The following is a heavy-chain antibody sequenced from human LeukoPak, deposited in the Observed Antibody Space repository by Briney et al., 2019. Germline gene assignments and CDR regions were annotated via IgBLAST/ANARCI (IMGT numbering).Heavy chain of an antibody. CDR3: ARDRGTFGVVDS. CDR1: GFSFPSHS. V-gene: IGHV3-48*04. CDR2: IGTSSSTI. Sequence: QAGGSLRLSCAASGFSFPSHSFHWVRQSPGKGLEWVAYIGTSSSTIYQAKSVKGRFSISRDNAKNSLFLQMDSLRVEGTAVYYCARDRGTFGVVDSWDQGTLVAVSS. J-gene: IGHJ4*02. D-gene: IGHD3-3*01.